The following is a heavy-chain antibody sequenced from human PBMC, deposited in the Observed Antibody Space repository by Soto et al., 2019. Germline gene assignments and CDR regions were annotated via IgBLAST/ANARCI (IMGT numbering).Heavy chain of an antibody. CDR3: AKASDHPDAFDI. J-gene: IGHJ3*02. CDR1: GFTFSSYA. CDR2: ISGSGGST. V-gene: IGHV3-23*01. Sequence: EVQLLESGGGLVQPGGSLRLSCAASGFTFSSYAMSWVRQAPGKGLEWVSAISGSGGSTYYADSVKGRFTISRDNSKNTLYLQMNSLRADDTAVYYCAKASDHPDAFDIWGQGTMVTVSS.